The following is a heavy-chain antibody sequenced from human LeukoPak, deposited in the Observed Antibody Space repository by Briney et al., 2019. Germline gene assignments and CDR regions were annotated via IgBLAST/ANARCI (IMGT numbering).Heavy chain of an antibody. CDR2: IYYSGST. CDR3: ARHRAGYNWFDP. J-gene: IGHJ5*02. V-gene: IGHV4-39*01. CDR1: GGSISSSSYY. D-gene: IGHD3-10*01. Sequence: PSETLSLTCTVSGGSISSSSYYWGWIRQPPGKGLEWIGSIYYSGSTYYNPSLKSRVTISVDTSKNQFSLKLSSVTAADTAVYYCARHRAGYNWFDPWGQGTLVTVSS.